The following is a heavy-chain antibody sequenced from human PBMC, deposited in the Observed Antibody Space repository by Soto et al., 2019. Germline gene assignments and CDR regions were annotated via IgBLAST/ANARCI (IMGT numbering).Heavy chain of an antibody. V-gene: IGHV4-59*01. D-gene: IGHD2-8*02. CDR1: GGSISGSY. J-gene: IGHJ4*02. Sequence: PSETLSLTCSVSGGSISGSYWSWIRQSPGKGLEWLGYVYYHGCTYYSPSLRSRVSISVVTSKNEFSLRLSSVTAADTAVYFCARSAAVTGAHIDYWGQGXQVTVSS. CDR2: VYYHGCT. CDR3: ARSAAVTGAHIDY.